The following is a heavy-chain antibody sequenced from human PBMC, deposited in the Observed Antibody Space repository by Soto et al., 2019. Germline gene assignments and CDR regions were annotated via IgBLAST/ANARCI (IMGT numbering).Heavy chain of an antibody. J-gene: IGHJ4*02. CDR1: GFTFSSYA. CDR2: ISGSGGNT. V-gene: IGHV3-23*01. CDR3: AKDSRIAVAGTSVY. D-gene: IGHD6-19*01. Sequence: PGESLKISCAASGFTFSSYAMSWVRQAPGKGLEWVSAISGSGGNTYYADSVKGRFTISRDNSKNTVHLQMNSLRAEDTAVYYCAKDSRIAVAGTSVYWGQGTQVTVSS.